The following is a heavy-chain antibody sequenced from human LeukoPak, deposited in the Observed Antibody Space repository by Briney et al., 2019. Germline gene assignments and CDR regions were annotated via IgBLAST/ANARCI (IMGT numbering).Heavy chain of an antibody. CDR1: GFIMGSYA. D-gene: IGHD5-18*01. CDR3: ILTPRIQLWTPDYFDY. CDR2: ISSNGGST. V-gene: IGHV3-64D*06. Sequence: PGGSLRLSWSVSGFIMGSYAMHWVRQAPGKGLEYVSTISSNGGSTYYADSVKGRFTISRDNSKNTQYLQMSSLRPEDTALYYCILTPRIQLWTPDYFDYWGQGTLVTVSS. J-gene: IGHJ4*02.